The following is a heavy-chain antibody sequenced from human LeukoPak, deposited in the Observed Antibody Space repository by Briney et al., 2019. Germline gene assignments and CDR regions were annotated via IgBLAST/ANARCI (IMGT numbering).Heavy chain of an antibody. CDR1: GFTFSSYA. V-gene: IGHV3-23*01. CDR3: AKTVAGSFYFDY. CDR2: ISGSGGST. J-gene: IGHJ4*02. D-gene: IGHD6-19*01. Sequence: SGGSLRLSCAASGFTFSSYAMSWVRQAPGKGLEWVSAISGSGGSTYYADSVKGRFTISRDNSKNTLYLQMNSLRAEDTAVYYCAKTVAGSFYFDYWGQGTLVTVSS.